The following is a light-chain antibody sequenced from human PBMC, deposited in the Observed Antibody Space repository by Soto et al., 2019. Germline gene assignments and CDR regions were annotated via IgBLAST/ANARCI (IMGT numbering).Light chain of an antibody. Sequence: SSELTQPPSVSVSPGQTARITCSGDALPKTYAYWFQQKSGQAPVLVIYEDSKRPSGIPERFSGSSSGTMATLTISGAQVEDEADYYCYSTDTSGNHRGVFGGGTKLTVL. CDR1: ALPKTY. CDR2: EDS. CDR3: YSTDTSGNHRGV. J-gene: IGLJ3*02. V-gene: IGLV3-10*01.